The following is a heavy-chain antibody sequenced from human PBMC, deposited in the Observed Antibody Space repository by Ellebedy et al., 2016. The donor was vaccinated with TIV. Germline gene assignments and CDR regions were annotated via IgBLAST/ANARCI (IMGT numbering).Heavy chain of an antibody. Sequence: GESLKISCAASGFTFSSYGMHWVRQAPGKGLEWVAVIWYDGSNKYYADSVKGRFTISRDNSKNTLYLQMNSLRAEDTAVYYCVREDYGKGGGMDVWGQGTTVTVSS. J-gene: IGHJ6*02. CDR3: VREDYGKGGGMDV. CDR1: GFTFSSYG. V-gene: IGHV3-33*01. CDR2: IWYDGSNK. D-gene: IGHD4-17*01.